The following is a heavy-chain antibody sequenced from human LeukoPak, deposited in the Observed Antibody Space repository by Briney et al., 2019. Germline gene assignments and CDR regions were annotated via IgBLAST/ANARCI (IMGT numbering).Heavy chain of an antibody. CDR1: GFTFSSYG. Sequence: GGSLRLSCAAFGFTFSSYGMHWVRQAPGKGLEWVAVISYDGSNKYYADSVKGRFTISRDNSKNTLYLQMNSLRAEDTAVYYCAKATTYYDILTGWYDYWGQGTLVTVSS. V-gene: IGHV3-30*18. CDR2: ISYDGSNK. D-gene: IGHD3-9*01. CDR3: AKATTYYDILTGWYDY. J-gene: IGHJ4*02.